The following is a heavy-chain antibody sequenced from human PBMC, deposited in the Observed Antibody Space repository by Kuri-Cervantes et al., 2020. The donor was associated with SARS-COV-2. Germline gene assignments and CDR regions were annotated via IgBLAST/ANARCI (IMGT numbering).Heavy chain of an antibody. CDR3: ARHSPTLFTATHLDY. CDR2: IYHSRST. CDR1: GGSISSSSYY. J-gene: IGHJ4*02. V-gene: IGHV4-39*01. D-gene: IGHD5-18*01. Sequence: ESLKISCTVSGGSISSSSYYWGWIRQPPGKGLEWIGSIYHSRSTYYNPSLKSRVTISVDTSKNQFSLKLSSVTAADTAVYYCARHSPTLFTATHLDYWGQGTLVTVSS.